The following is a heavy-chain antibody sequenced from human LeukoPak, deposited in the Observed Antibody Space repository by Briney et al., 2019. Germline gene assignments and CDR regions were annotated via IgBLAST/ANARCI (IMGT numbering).Heavy chain of an antibody. J-gene: IGHJ3*02. CDR1: GGSISSYY. V-gene: IGHV4-59*01. CDR3: ARTEAGAFDI. Sequence: SETLSLTCTVSGGSISSYYWSWIRQPPGKGLEWIGYIYYSGSTTYNTSLKSRVTISVDTSKNQFSLKLSSVTAADTAVYYCARTEAGAFDIWGQGTMVTVSS. CDR2: IYYSGST.